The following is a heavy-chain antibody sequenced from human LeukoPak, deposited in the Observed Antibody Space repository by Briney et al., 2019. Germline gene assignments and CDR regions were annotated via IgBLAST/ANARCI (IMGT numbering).Heavy chain of an antibody. V-gene: IGHV3-21*01. CDR3: ARLIGIAVAGDAFDI. Sequence: GGSLRLSCAASGFTFSSYSMNWVRQAPGKGLEGVSSISSSSSYIYYADSVKGRFTIYRDNAKNSLYLQMNSLRAEDTAVYYCARLIGIAVAGDAFDIWGQGTMVTVSS. CDR1: GFTFSSYS. D-gene: IGHD6-19*01. J-gene: IGHJ3*02. CDR2: ISSSSSYI.